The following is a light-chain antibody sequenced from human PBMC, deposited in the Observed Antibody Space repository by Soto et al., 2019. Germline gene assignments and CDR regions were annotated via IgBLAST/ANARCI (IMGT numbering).Light chain of an antibody. CDR1: RSNIGAGYD. CDR3: QSYDSSLSGSV. CDR2: GNS. Sequence: QSVLTQPPSVSGAPGQRVTISCTGKRSNIGAGYDVHWYQQLPGTAPKLLIYGNSNRPSGVPDRFSGSKSGTSASLAITGLQAEDEADYYCQSYDSSLSGSVFGGGTQLTVL. J-gene: IGLJ3*02. V-gene: IGLV1-40*01.